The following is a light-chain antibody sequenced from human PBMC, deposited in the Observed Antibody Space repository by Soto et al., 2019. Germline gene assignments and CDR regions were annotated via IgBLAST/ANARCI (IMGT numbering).Light chain of an antibody. CDR1: QNIAKY. V-gene: IGKV1-39*01. Sequence: DIQMTQSPSSLSASVGDRVTITCRASQNIAKYLNWYQQKPGKAPKILIYGASSLQSGVPSRFSGSGSGTEFTLTISSLQPEDCAIYYCQQSYSTHALTFGGGTKVEIK. J-gene: IGKJ4*01. CDR2: GAS. CDR3: QQSYSTHALT.